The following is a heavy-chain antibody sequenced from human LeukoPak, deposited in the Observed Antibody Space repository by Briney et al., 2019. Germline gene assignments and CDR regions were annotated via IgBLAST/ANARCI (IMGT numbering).Heavy chain of an antibody. CDR2: LKQDGSEK. D-gene: IGHD3-3*01. CDR3: ARRWRRYYDFWSGRPNDAFDI. V-gene: IGHV3-7*01. CDR1: GFTFSSYW. Sequence: GGSLRLSCAASGFTFSSYWMSWVRQAPGKGLEWVANLKQDGSEKYYVDSVKGRFTISRDNAKNSLYLQMNSLRAEDTAVYYCARRWRRYYDFWSGRPNDAFDIWGQGTMVTVPS. J-gene: IGHJ3*02.